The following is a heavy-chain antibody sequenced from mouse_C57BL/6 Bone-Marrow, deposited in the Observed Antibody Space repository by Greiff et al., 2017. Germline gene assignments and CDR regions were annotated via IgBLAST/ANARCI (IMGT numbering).Heavy chain of an antibody. Sequence: DVKLVESGGGLVQPGGSLKLSCAASGFTFSDYGMAWVRQPPRKGLEWVAFISNLAYSIYYAYTVTGRFTIAREKAKNTLYLEMSRLRSEDTAMYYCARRAYGSIWYFDVWGTGTTVTVSS. V-gene: IGHV5-15*01. J-gene: IGHJ1*03. CDR3: ARRAYGSIWYFDV. D-gene: IGHD1-1*01. CDR2: ISNLAYSI. CDR1: GFTFSDYG.